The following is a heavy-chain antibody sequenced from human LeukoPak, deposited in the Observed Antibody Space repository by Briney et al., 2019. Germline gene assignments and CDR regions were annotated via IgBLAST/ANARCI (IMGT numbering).Heavy chain of an antibody. J-gene: IGHJ4*02. CDR2: MNPNSGNT. D-gene: IGHD5-24*01. CDR3: AREVEMATITNFDY. CDR1: GYTFTSSD. V-gene: IGHV1-8*02. Sequence: GASVKVSCKASGYTFTSSDINWVRQATGQGLEWMGWMNPNSGNTDYAQKFQGRVTMTRNTSTSTVYMELSSLRSEDTAVYYCAREVEMATITNFDYWGQGTLVTVSS.